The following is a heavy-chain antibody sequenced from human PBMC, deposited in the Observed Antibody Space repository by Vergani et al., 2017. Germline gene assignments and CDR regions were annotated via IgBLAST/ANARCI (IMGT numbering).Heavy chain of an antibody. CDR2: MDYSGST. Sequence: QVQLQESGPGLVKPSEILSLTFTVSGDPVISTDYHWGGIRQPPGKGLEWIGSMDYSGSTSYNPSLESRISISFATPKNQFSLRLTSVTAADTALYYCASKRGACRAAYCHSYDFWGPGTLVGVSS. D-gene: IGHD2-15*01. J-gene: IGHJ4*02. CDR1: GDPVISTDYH. CDR3: ASKRGACRAAYCHSYDF. V-gene: IGHV4-39*01.